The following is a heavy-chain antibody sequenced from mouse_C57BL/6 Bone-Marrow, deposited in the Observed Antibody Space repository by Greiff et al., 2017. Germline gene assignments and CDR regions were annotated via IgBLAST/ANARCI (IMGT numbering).Heavy chain of an antibody. CDR3: TRRGFYYYGSSFFPWFAY. D-gene: IGHD1-1*01. V-gene: IGHV1-5*01. CDR1: GYTFTSYW. Sequence: VQLQQSGTVLARPGASVKMSCKTSGYTFTSYWMHWVKQRPGQGLEWIGAIYPGNSDTSYNQKFKGKAKLTAVTSASTAYMELSRLTNEDSAVYYCTRRGFYYYGSSFFPWFAYWGQGTLVTVSA. J-gene: IGHJ3*01. CDR2: IYPGNSDT.